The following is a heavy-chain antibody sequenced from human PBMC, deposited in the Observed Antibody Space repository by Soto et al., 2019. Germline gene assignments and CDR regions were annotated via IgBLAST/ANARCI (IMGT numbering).Heavy chain of an antibody. CDR2: INHSGST. D-gene: IGHD1-1*01. CDR3: ARRGRGSWNVRPMGYASHSDAMDV. CDR1: GGSFSGYY. J-gene: IGHJ6*02. Sequence: PSETLSLTCAVYGGSFSGYYWSWIRQPPGKGLEWIGEINHSGSTNYNPSLKSRVTISVDTSKNQFSLKLSSVTAADTAVYYCARRGRGSWNVRPMGYASHSDAMDVWGQGTTVTVSS. V-gene: IGHV4-34*01.